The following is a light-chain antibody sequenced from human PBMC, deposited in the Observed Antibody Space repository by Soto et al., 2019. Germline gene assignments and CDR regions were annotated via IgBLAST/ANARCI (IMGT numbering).Light chain of an antibody. J-gene: IGKJ3*01. CDR2: AAS. Sequence: AVRIARTPSWLSSPTGERVTITCRASQGISSYLAWYQQKPGKAPKLLIYAASTLQSGVPSRFSGSGSGTDFHLTISCLQSEYLATYYSQQYYSYPRTFGPGTKVDIK. CDR1: QGISSY. CDR3: QQYYSYPRT. V-gene: IGKV1-8*01.